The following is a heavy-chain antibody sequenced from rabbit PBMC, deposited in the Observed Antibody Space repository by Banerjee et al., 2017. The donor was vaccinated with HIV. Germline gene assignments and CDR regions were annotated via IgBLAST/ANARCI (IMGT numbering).Heavy chain of an antibody. CDR3: ARVYDVVNFDL. CDR1: GFSFSSSYY. J-gene: IGHJ3*01. CDR2: IYAGSSGST. Sequence: QSLEESGGDLVKPGASLTLTCTASGFSFSSSYYMCWVRQAPGKGLEWIACIYAGSSGSTYYASWAKGRFTISKTSSTTVTLQMTSLTAADTATYFCARVYDVVNFDLWGQGTLVTVS. V-gene: IGHV1S40*01. D-gene: IGHD3-3*01.